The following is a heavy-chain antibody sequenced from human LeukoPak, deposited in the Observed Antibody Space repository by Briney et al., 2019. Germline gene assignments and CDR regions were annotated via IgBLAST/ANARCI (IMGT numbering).Heavy chain of an antibody. Sequence: GGSLRLSCAASGFTFSNYVMGWVRQAPGKGLEWVSGISGIGVTTYYADSVKGRFTISRDNSKNTLYLQMNSLRAEDTAVYYCAKERPSIAAAGDPYFDYWGQGTLVTVSS. J-gene: IGHJ4*02. CDR3: AKERPSIAAAGDPYFDY. V-gene: IGHV3-23*01. CDR2: ISGIGVTT. CDR1: GFTFSNYV. D-gene: IGHD6-13*01.